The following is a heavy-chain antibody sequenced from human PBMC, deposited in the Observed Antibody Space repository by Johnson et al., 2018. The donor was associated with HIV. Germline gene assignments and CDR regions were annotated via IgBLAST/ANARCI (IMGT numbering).Heavy chain of an antibody. D-gene: IGHD2-8*02. J-gene: IGHJ3*02. V-gene: IGHV3-23*04. CDR2: ISGSGGST. Sequence: VQLVESGGGLVQPGGSVRLSCAASGFTFSSYAMSWVRQAPGKGLEWVSAISGSGGSTYYADSVKGRFTISRDNSKNTLYLQMNSLKAEDTAVYYCAKHIGLVLYAIGATFDIWGQGTMVTVSS. CDR1: GFTFSSYA. CDR3: AKHIGLVLYAIGATFDI.